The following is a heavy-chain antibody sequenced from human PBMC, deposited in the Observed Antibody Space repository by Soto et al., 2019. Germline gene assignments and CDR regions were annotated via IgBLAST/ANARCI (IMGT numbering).Heavy chain of an antibody. CDR3: AKGGRQWLVTSAFNY. Sequence: VQLVESGGGVVQPGRSLRLSCAASGFTFSDYAMHWVRQAQGKGLEWVAVVSHDGRNTHYADSVKGRFTISRDSCKNTVSLEMTSLRAEDTAVYYCAKGGRQWLVTSAFNYWGQGALVTVSS. CDR1: GFTFSDYA. D-gene: IGHD6-19*01. J-gene: IGHJ4*02. V-gene: IGHV3-30*18. CDR2: VSHDGRNT.